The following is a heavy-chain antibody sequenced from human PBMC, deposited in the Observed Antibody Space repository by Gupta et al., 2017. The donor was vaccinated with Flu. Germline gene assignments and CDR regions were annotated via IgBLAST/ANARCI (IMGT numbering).Heavy chain of an antibody. J-gene: IGHJ3*02. V-gene: IGHV3-23*01. CDR1: GFTFTRHA. D-gene: IGHD5-12*01. Sequence: EVQLLESGGALVQPGGSLRLSCAASGFTFTRHAMGWVRQASGRGLEWVSAVSDSGGSTWYADSVRGRFTISKDLSRNTLTLQMNNLRAEDTAIYYCAKYVVNSGHDAFDSWGQGTPVTVSS. CDR3: AKYVVNSGHDAFDS. CDR2: VSDSGGST.